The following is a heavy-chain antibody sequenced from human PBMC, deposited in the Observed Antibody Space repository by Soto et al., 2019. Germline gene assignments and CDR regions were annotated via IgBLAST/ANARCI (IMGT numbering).Heavy chain of an antibody. V-gene: IGHV1-69*01. CDR3: ARGAPVGGRYFDWSEVLDV. CDR1: GGTFSSYA. D-gene: IGHD3-9*01. Sequence: QVQLVQSGAEVTKPWSSVKVSCKASGGTFSSYAISWVRQAPGQGLEWMGGIIPILGTANYAQKFQGRVTITAGESTGTAYLELSSLRSEATAVYYCARGAPVGGRYFDWSEVLDVWGQGTTVTVSS. J-gene: IGHJ6*02. CDR2: IIPILGTA.